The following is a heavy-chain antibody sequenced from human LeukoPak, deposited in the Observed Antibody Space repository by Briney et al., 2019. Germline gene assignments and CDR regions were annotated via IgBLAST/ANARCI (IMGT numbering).Heavy chain of an antibody. Sequence: GASVKVSCKASGYTFTTYYVHWVRQAPGQGLEWMGIINPSGGSTTYAQKFRGRLTMTRDTSANTAYMELSTLTSEDMAVYFCARGRREWDFDYWGQGTLVTVSS. CDR3: ARGRREWDFDY. CDR1: GYTFTTYY. CDR2: INPSGGST. D-gene: IGHD3-3*01. V-gene: IGHV1-46*01. J-gene: IGHJ4*02.